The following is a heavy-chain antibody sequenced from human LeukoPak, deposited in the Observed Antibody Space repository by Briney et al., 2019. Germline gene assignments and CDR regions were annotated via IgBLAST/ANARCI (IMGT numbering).Heavy chain of an antibody. J-gene: IGHJ5*01. D-gene: IGHD6-13*01. V-gene: IGHV3-30*18. CDR3: AKTYSMGDNSRWYDS. CDR2: ISYDGSNK. CDR1: GFTFSNYG. Sequence: AGGSLRLSCAASGFTFSNYGMHWVRQAPGKGLEWVSLISYDGSNKYYADSVKGRFTISRDNSKNTLYLQMNSLGTEDTAVFYCAKTYSMGDNSRWYDSWGQGTLVTVSS.